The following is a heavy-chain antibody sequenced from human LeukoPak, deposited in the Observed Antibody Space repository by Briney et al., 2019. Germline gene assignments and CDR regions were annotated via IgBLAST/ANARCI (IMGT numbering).Heavy chain of an antibody. Sequence: PGGSLRLSCAASGFTFSDSWMTWFRQAPGKGLEWVSAISGSGGSTYYADSVKGRFTISRDNSKNTLYLQMNSLRAEDTAVYYCAKDRGYYDSSGYCFDYWGQGTLVTVSS. CDR2: ISGSGGST. CDR3: AKDRGYYDSSGYCFDY. D-gene: IGHD3-22*01. V-gene: IGHV3-23*01. J-gene: IGHJ4*02. CDR1: GFTFSDSW.